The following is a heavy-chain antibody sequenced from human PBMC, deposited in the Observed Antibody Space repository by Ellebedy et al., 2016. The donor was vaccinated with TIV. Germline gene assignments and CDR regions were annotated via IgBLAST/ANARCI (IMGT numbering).Heavy chain of an antibody. CDR1: GGSISPYY. CDR3: ARAGGSGDFLDF. CDR2: IHYSGSA. V-gene: IGHV4-59*01. J-gene: IGHJ4*02. D-gene: IGHD4-17*01. Sequence: SETLSLTCTVSGGSISPYYWSWIRQPPGKGLEWIGYIHYSGSATYDPPLTSRVTISLDTSNNQLSLRLTSVTAADTAIYYCARAGGSGDFLDFWGQGALVTVSS.